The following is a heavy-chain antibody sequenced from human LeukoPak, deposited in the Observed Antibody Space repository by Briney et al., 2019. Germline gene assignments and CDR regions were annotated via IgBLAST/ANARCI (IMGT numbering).Heavy chain of an antibody. J-gene: IGHJ4*02. CDR2: ISWNSGTK. CDR1: GFTFDDYA. Sequence: SGGSLRLSCVASGFTFDDYAMHWVRQAPGKGLEWVSGISWNSGTKGYADSVKGRFTISRDDAKNSLYLQMNSLRPEDTALYYCAKDLRKCYGSGSIVDYWGQGTLVTVSS. V-gene: IGHV3-9*01. CDR3: AKDLRKCYGSGSIVDY. D-gene: IGHD3-10*01.